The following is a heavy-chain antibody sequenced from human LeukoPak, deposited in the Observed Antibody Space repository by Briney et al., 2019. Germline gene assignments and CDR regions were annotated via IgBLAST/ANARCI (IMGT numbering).Heavy chain of an antibody. CDR1: GFTFSSYD. CDR3: AREGIAIHAFDI. Sequence: GGSLRLSCAASGFTFSSYDMHWVRQATGKGLEWVSATGTAGDTYYPGSVKGRFTISRENAKNSLYLQMNSLRAGDTAVYYCAREGIAIHAFDIWGQGTMVTVSS. J-gene: IGHJ3*02. V-gene: IGHV3-13*01. CDR2: TGTAGDT. D-gene: IGHD6-13*01.